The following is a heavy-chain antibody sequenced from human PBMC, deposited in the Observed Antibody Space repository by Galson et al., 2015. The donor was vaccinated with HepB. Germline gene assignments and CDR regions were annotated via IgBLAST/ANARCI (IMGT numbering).Heavy chain of an antibody. V-gene: IGHV1-18*04. D-gene: IGHD3-22*01. J-gene: IGHJ4*02. CDR1: GYTFTSYY. Sequence: SVKVSCKASGYTFTSYYMHWVRQAPGQGLEWMGWISAYNGNTNYAQKLQGRVTMTTDTSTSTAYMELRSLRSDDTAVYYCARDFSYYYDSSGYYYGDYWGQGTLVTVSS. CDR3: ARDFSYYYDSSGYYYGDY. CDR2: ISAYNGNT.